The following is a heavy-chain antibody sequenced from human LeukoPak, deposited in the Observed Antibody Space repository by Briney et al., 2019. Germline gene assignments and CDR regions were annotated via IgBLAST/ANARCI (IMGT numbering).Heavy chain of an antibody. CDR2: IYYSGST. V-gene: IGHV4-39*07. J-gene: IGHJ6*04. CDR3: ARASGEWFGDLTDV. Sequence: SETLSLTCTVSGGSISSSSYYWGWIRQPPGKGLEWIGSIYYSGSTYYNPSLKSRVTISVDTSKNQFSLKLSSVTAADTAVYYCARASGEWFGDLTDVWGKGTTVTVSS. D-gene: IGHD3-10*01. CDR1: GGSISSSSYY.